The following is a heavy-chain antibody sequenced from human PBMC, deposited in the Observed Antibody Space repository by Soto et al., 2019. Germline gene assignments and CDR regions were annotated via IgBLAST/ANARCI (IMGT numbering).Heavy chain of an antibody. V-gene: IGHV3-33*01. D-gene: IGHD6-13*01. CDR2: IWYDGSNK. CDR3: ARAGPDGSSYYYYYGMDV. CDR1: GFTFSSYG. J-gene: IGHJ6*02. Sequence: QVQLVESGGGVVQPGRSLRLSCAASGFTFSSYGMHWVRQAPGKGLEWVAVIWYDGSNKYYADSVKGRFTISRDNSKNTLYLQMNSLRAEDTAVYYCARAGPDGSSYYYYYGMDVWGQGTTVTVSS.